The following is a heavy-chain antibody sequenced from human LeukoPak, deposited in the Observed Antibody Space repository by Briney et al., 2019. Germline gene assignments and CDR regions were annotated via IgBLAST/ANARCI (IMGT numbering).Heavy chain of an antibody. V-gene: IGHV3-53*01. CDR3: ARARGVGELFFDS. CDR1: GFTFSSCT. CDR2: MYYSGTT. Sequence: GGSLRLSCAASGFTFSSCTMNWVRQSPGKGLEWVSIMYYSGTTHYADSVKGRFTISRDNSKNTVYLQMNSLRDDDTAVYYCARARGVGELFFDSWGQGTLVTVSS. J-gene: IGHJ4*02. D-gene: IGHD3-10*01.